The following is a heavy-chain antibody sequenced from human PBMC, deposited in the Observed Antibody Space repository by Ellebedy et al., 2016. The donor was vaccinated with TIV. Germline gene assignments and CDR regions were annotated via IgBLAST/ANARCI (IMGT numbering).Heavy chain of an antibody. CDR3: ARANDQDFDS. CDR1: GDTINNYY. Sequence: ASVKVSCKAPGDTINNYYMHWVRQAPGQGLEWMGIIDPSGDNANYTQKFQGRVTMTRDKSTSTVYMDLSSLTSEDTAIYYCARANDQDFDSWGQGTLVTVSS. CDR2: IDPSGDNA. J-gene: IGHJ4*02. V-gene: IGHV1-46*02. D-gene: IGHD1-1*01.